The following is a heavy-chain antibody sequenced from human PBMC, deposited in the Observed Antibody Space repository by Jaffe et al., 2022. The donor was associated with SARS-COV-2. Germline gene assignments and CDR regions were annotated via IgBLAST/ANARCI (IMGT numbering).Heavy chain of an antibody. Sequence: EVQLLESGGGLVQPGGSLRLSCAASGFTFSSYAMSWVRQAPGKGLEWVSAISGSGGSTYYADSVKGRFTISRDNSKNTLYLQMNSLRAEDTAVYYCAKADIVVVVAATRDYYYGMDVWGQGTTVTVSS. J-gene: IGHJ6*02. D-gene: IGHD2-15*01. CDR1: GFTFSSYA. CDR3: AKADIVVVVAATRDYYYGMDV. CDR2: ISGSGGST. V-gene: IGHV3-23*01.